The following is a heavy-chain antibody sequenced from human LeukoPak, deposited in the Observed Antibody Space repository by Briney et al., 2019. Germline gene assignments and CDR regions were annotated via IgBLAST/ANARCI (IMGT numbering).Heavy chain of an antibody. J-gene: IGHJ5*02. CDR1: GYTFTSYT. Sequence: ASVKVSCKASGYTFTSYTINWVRQAPGQGLEWMGWINTNTGNPTYAQGFTGRFVFSLDTSVSTAYLQISSLKAEDTAVYYCARRITLVRGVRLGDWFDPWGQGTLVTVSS. V-gene: IGHV7-4-1*02. CDR3: ARRITLVRGVRLGDWFDP. CDR2: INTNTGNP. D-gene: IGHD3-10*01.